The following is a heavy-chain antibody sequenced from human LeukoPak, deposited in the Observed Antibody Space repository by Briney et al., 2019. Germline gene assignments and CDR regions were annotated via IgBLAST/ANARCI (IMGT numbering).Heavy chain of an antibody. Sequence: PGRSLRLSCAASGFTFSSYGMHWVRQAPGKGLEWVAVISYDGSNKYYADSVKGRFTISRDNSKNTLYLQMNSLRAEDTAVYYCAKDLVYSSSSGEYYSGMDVWGQGTTVTVSS. CDR1: GFTFSSYG. CDR3: AKDLVYSSSSGEYYSGMDV. V-gene: IGHV3-30*18. J-gene: IGHJ6*02. CDR2: ISYDGSNK. D-gene: IGHD6-6*01.